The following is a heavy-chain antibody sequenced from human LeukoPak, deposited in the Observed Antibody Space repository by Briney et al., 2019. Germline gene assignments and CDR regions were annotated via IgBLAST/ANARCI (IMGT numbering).Heavy chain of an antibody. D-gene: IGHD3-22*01. CDR1: GYTFTSNY. V-gene: IGHV1-46*01. J-gene: IGHJ4*02. CDR2: INPSGGRT. CDR3: ARDPKDDTSGYYYFDY. Sequence: ASVEVSCKASGYTFTSNYIHWVRQAPGQGLEWMGVINPSGGRTSYAQKFQGRVTMTRDMSTSTVYMELSSLRSEDTAVYYCARDPKDDTSGYYYFDYWGQGTPVTVSS.